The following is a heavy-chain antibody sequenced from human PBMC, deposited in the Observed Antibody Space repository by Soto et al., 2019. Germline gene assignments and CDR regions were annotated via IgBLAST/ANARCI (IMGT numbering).Heavy chain of an antibody. CDR2: INPNSGGT. CDR1: GYTFTGYY. CDR3: ARDEYYDFCSGYLNYGMGV. V-gene: IGHV1-2*04. D-gene: IGHD3-3*01. Sequence: GASVKVSCKASGYTFTGYYMHWVRQAPGQGLEWMGWINPNSGGTNYAQKFQGWVTMTRDTSISTAYMALSRLRSDDTAVYYCARDEYYDFCSGYLNYGMGVWGQVTTVTVSS. J-gene: IGHJ6*02.